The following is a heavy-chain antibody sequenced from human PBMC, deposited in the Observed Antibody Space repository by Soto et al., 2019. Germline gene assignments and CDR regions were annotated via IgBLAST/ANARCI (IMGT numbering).Heavy chain of an antibody. Sequence: GSLRLSCAASGFTFSDYGMHWVRQPPGKGLEWVAFISYDGTNIYYADSVRGRFTISRDNSKNTLYLQMNSLRAEDTAVFYCARVMSQTYSASWFYYGMDVWGQGTTVTVSS. D-gene: IGHD1-26*01. J-gene: IGHJ6*02. CDR2: ISYDGTNI. CDR3: ARVMSQTYSASWFYYGMDV. CDR1: GFTFSDYG. V-gene: IGHV3-33*01.